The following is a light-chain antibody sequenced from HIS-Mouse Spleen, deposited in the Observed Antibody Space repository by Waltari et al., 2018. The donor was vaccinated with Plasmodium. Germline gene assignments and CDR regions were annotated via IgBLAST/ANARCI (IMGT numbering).Light chain of an antibody. CDR1: QRVSSN. V-gene: IGKV3-15*01. CDR3: QQYNNWSFT. Sequence: EIVMTQPPATLSVSPGQRATLSCRTSQRVSSNLAWYQQKPGQAPRLLFYGASTRDTGIPARFSGSGSGTEFALAISSLQSKDFAVYDCQQYNNWSFTFGPGTRVDIK. CDR2: GAS. J-gene: IGKJ3*01.